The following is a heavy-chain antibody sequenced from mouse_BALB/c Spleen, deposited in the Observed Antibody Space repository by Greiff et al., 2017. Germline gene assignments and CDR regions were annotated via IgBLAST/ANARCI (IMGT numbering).Heavy chain of an antibody. CDR2: ISYDGSN. J-gene: IGHJ3*01. V-gene: IGHV3-6*02. D-gene: IGHD2-4*01. Sequence: EVQLQESGPGLVKPSQSLSLTCSVTGYSITSGYYWNWIRQFPGNKLEWMGYISYDGSNNYNPSLKNRISITRDTSKNQFFLKLNSVTTEDTATYYCAIRYDYDDWFAYWGQGTLVTVSA. CDR3: AIRYDYDDWFAY. CDR1: GYSITSGYY.